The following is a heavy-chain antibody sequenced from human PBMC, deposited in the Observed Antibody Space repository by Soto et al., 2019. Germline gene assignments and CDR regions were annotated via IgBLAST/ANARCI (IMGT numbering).Heavy chain of an antibody. CDR3: ARGGVGYCSGNGCPNNWFDP. CDR2: ISPNNGHT. CDR1: GYTFSNYG. D-gene: IGHD2-15*01. J-gene: IGHJ5*02. Sequence: QVQLVQSGVEVKKPGASVKVSCKASGYTFSNYGVSWVRQAPGQGLEWMGWISPNNGHTSYAQKLQGRVTMSTDTSTSTAYMELRSLRSDDTAVYYCARGGVGYCSGNGCPNNWFDPWGQGTLVTVSS. V-gene: IGHV1-18*01.